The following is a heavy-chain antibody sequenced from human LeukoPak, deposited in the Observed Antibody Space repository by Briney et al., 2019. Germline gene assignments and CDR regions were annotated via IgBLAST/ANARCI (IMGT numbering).Heavy chain of an antibody. CDR3: ARVYRVVGAVDAFDI. J-gene: IGHJ3*02. Sequence: ASVKVSCKASGYTFTGYYMHWVRQAPGQGLEWMGWINPNSGGTNYAQKFQGRVTTTRDTSISTAYMELSRLRSDDTAVYYCARVYRVVGAVDAFDIWGQGTMVTVSS. CDR2: INPNSGGT. D-gene: IGHD1-26*01. V-gene: IGHV1-2*02. CDR1: GYTFTGYY.